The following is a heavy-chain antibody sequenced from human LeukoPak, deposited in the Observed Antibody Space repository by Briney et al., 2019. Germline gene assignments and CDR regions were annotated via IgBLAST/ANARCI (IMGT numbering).Heavy chain of an antibody. CDR1: GFTFGDYA. CDR2: IRSKAYGGTT. CDR3: TRSHGWYKFFDY. D-gene: IGHD6-19*01. Sequence: PGRSLRLSCTASGFTFGDYAMSWVRQAPGKGLEGVGFIRSKAYGGTTEYGASMKGSFTISRDDSKSIAYLQMNSLETEDTAVFYCTRSHGWYKFFDYWGQGILVTVSS. V-gene: IGHV3-49*04. J-gene: IGHJ4*02.